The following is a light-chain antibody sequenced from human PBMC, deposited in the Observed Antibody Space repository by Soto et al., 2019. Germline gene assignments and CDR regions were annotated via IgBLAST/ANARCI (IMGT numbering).Light chain of an antibody. CDR3: KKYNSAPPT. CDR2: AAS. J-gene: IGKJ4*01. V-gene: IGKV1-27*01. Sequence: DIHMTQSPSSLSASVGDRVTITCRASQGISNYLAWYQQKPGQVAKLLIYAASTLQSGVPSRFSGSGSGTGFTLTISSLQAEHVATYYCKKYNSAPPTFGGGTNVEIK. CDR1: QGISNY.